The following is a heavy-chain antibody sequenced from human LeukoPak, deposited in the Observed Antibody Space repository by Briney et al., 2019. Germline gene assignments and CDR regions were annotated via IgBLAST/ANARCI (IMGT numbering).Heavy chain of an antibody. J-gene: IGHJ4*02. CDR2: IKQDGSEK. CDR3: AKEGGSSWYSDYFDY. CDR1: GFTFSSYW. D-gene: IGHD6-13*01. Sequence: PGGSLRLSCAASGFTFSSYWMSWVRQAPGKGLEWVANIKQDGSEKYYVDSVKGRFTISRDNAKNSLYLQMNSLRAEDTAVYYCAKEGGSSWYSDYFDYWGQGTLVTVSS. V-gene: IGHV3-7*01.